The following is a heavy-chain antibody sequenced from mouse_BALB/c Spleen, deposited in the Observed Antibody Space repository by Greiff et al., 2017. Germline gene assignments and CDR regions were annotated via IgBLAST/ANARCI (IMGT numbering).Heavy chain of an antibody. D-gene: IGHD2-4*01. Sequence: EVQLQESGGGLVQPGGSLKLSCAASGFTFSSYGMSWVRQTPDKRLELVATINSNGGSTYYPDSVKGRFTISRDNAKNTLYLQMSSLKSEDTAMYYCAREDDYDYFDYWAQGTTLTVSS. CDR2: INSNGGST. CDR3: AREDDYDYFDY. V-gene: IGHV5-6-3*01. CDR1: GFTFSSYG. J-gene: IGHJ2*01.